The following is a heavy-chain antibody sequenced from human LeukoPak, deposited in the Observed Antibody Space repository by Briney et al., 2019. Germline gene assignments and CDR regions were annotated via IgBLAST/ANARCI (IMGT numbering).Heavy chain of an antibody. CDR1: GGSISSSSYY. J-gene: IGHJ3*02. D-gene: IGHD5-24*01. CDR2: ITGSGGST. V-gene: IGHV3-23*01. CDR3: AKGWI. Sequence: PSETLSLTCTVSGGSISSSSYYWGWIRQAPGKGLEWVSGITGSGGSTHYADSVKGRFTISRDNSKNTLYLQMNSLRAEDTAIYYCAKGWIWGQGTMVTVSS.